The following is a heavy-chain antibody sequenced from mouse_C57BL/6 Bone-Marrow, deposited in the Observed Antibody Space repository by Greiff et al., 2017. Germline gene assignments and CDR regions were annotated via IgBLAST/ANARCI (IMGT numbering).Heavy chain of an antibody. CDR1: GYSITSGYY. J-gene: IGHJ2*01. CDR2: ISYDGSN. D-gene: IGHD2-4*01. CDR3: ARRRICYDYDVVDY. Sequence: EVHLVESGPGLVKPSQSLSLTCSVTGYSITSGYYWNWIRQFPGNKLEWMGYISYDGSNNYNPSLKNRISITRDTSKNQFFLKLNSVTTEDTATYYCARRRICYDYDVVDYWGQGTTLTVSS. V-gene: IGHV3-6*01.